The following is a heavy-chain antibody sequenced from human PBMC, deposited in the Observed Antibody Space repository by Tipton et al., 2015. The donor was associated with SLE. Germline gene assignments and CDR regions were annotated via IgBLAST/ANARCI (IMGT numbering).Heavy chain of an antibody. CDR1: GGSISSSSYY. V-gene: IGHV4-39*07. J-gene: IGHJ4*02. D-gene: IGHD3-10*01. Sequence: GLVKPSEALSLTCTVSGGSISSSSYYWGWIRQPPGKGLEWIGSIYYSGSTYYNPSLKSRVTISVDTSKNQFSLKVTSVTAADTALYYCARDIWNYGSGTFFPFDSWGQGTLVTVSS. CDR2: IYYSGST. CDR3: ARDIWNYGSGTFFPFDS.